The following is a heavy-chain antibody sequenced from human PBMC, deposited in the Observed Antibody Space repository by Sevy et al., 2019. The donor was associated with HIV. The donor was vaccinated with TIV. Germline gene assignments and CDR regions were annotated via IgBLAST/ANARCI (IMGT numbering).Heavy chain of an antibody. CDR1: GFTFSSFA. D-gene: IGHD3-3*01. CDR2: LGGDGGNT. CDR3: ATHLRHYDFGGSDH. V-gene: IGHV3-23*01. Sequence: GGFLRLSCAASGFTFSSFAMRWVRQAPGKGLEWVAFLGGDGGNTFYADSVKGRFAISRDNSMNTLDLEMHSLRAEDTAVYDCATHLRHYDFGGSDHWGQGTLVTVSS. J-gene: IGHJ4*02.